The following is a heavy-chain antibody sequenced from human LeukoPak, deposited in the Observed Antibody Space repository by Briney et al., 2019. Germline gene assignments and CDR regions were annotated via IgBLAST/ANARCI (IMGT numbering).Heavy chain of an antibody. D-gene: IGHD1-1*01. J-gene: IGHJ4*02. CDR3: LVQLERRGVVY. CDR2: ISAYKGNT. V-gene: IGHV1-18*01. CDR1: GYTFTSYG. Sequence: ASVKVSCKASGYTFTSYGISWVRQAPGQGLEWMGWISAYKGNTNYAQKLQGRVTMTTDTSTRTAYMELRSLRSDDTAVYYCLVQLERRGVVYWGQGTLVTVSS.